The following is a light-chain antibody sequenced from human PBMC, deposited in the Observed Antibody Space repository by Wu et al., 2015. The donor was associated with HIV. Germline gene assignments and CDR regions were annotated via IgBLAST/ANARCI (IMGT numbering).Light chain of an antibody. CDR3: QHYSSSPTMYT. Sequence: RASQSVASFLAWYQKKXGQAPTAPHLCCLQQGTGIPDRFSGSESGTDFTLTISRLEPEDFAVYYCQHYSSSPTMYTFGQGTKLEIK. CDR1: QSVASF. J-gene: IGKJ2*01. CDR2: CL. V-gene: IGKV3-20*01.